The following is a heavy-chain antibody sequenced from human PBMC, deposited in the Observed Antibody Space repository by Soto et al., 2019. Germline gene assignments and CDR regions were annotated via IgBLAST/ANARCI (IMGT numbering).Heavy chain of an antibody. Sequence: SETLSLTCTVSGGSISSEGYYWSWFRQPPGKGLEWIGDIYYSGSTYYRPSLKSRLTMSGDTSKSQFSLKLSSVTAADTAVYYCARGRGYSYGPYYFDYWGQGTLVTVSS. CDR1: GGSISSEGYY. CDR3: ARGRGYSYGPYYFDY. D-gene: IGHD5-18*01. CDR2: IYYSGST. J-gene: IGHJ4*02. V-gene: IGHV4-31*03.